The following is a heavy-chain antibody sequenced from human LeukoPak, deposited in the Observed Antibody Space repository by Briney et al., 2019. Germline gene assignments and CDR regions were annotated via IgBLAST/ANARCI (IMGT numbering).Heavy chain of an antibody. D-gene: IGHD3-10*02. CDR1: GGTFSSYA. CDR3: ARDRLFGKKGSGPPYYYYYGMDV. J-gene: IGHJ6*02. V-gene: IGHV1-18*01. CDR2: ISAYNGNT. Sequence: ASVKVSCKASGGTFSSYAISWVRQAPGQGLEWMGWISAYNGNTNYAQKLQGRVTMTTDTSTSTAYMELRSLRSDDAAVYYCARDRLFGKKGSGPPYYYYYGMDVWGQGTTVTVSS.